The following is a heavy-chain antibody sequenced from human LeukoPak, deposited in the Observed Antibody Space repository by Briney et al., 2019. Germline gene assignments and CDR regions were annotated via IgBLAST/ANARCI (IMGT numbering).Heavy chain of an antibody. CDR1: GFTFSSYS. Sequence: GGSLRLSCAASGFTFSSYSMNWVRQAPGKGLEWVSSISSSSSYIYYADSVKGRFTISRDNAKNSLYLQMNSLRAEGTAVYYCAREVWRTTVTIGEYWGQGTLVTVSS. CDR3: AREVWRTTVTIGEY. D-gene: IGHD4-17*01. J-gene: IGHJ4*02. CDR2: ISSSSSYI. V-gene: IGHV3-21*01.